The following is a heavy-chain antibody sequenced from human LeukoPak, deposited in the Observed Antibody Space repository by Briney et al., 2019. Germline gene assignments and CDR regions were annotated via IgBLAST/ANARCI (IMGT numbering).Heavy chain of an antibody. CDR3: ARSTIAVAYGVDV. Sequence: GGSLRLSCAASGLTFSGYDMFWVRQATGKGLEWVSGIGTTGDTYYAGSVKGRFTISRENARDSLYLQMNSLIAGGTAVYYCARSTIAVAYGVDVWGQGTTVTVSS. J-gene: IGHJ6*02. CDR2: IGTTGDT. D-gene: IGHD6-19*01. CDR1: GLTFSGYD. V-gene: IGHV3-13*04.